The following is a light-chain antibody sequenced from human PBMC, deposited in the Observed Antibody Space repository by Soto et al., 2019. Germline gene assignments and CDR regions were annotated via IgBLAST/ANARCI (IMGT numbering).Light chain of an antibody. Sequence: EVVMTQSLATLSVSPGERVTLSCRASQSVGSSLAWYQQKPGQAPRLVIYDASTRATAIPARFSGSGSGTDFTLTIGTLQSEDFAVYYCQQYSAWPLTFGGGTKVEIK. J-gene: IGKJ4*01. CDR2: DAS. V-gene: IGKV3D-15*01. CDR3: QQYSAWPLT. CDR1: QSVGSS.